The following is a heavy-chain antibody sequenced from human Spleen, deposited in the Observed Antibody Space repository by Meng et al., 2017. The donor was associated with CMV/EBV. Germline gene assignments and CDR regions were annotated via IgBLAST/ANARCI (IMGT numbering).Heavy chain of an antibody. CDR3: AHVFGSGSYFDYWYFDF. CDR2: VYWNDDK. J-gene: IGHJ2*01. V-gene: IGHV2-5*01. D-gene: IGHD3-10*01. CDR1: SLNTRGVA. Sequence: SLNTRGVAVAWIRQPPGTALEWLALVYWNDDKRYRPALKGRLTITKDTSRSQVVLTMTNVDPVDTATYYCAHVFGSGSYFDYWYFDFWGRGTLVTVSS.